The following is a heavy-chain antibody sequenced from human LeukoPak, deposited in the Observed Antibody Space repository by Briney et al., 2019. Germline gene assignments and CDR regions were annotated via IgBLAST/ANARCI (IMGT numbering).Heavy chain of an antibody. CDR1: GGTFSSYA. CDR2: IIPIFGTA. Sequence: SVKVSCKASGGTFSSYAISWVRQAPGQGLEWMGGIIPIFGTANYAQKFQGRVTITADESTSTAYMELSSLRSEDTAVYYCARGGHGYYDSSGLFYFDYWGQGTLVTVSS. D-gene: IGHD3-22*01. V-gene: IGHV1-69*13. J-gene: IGHJ4*02. CDR3: ARGGHGYYDSSGLFYFDY.